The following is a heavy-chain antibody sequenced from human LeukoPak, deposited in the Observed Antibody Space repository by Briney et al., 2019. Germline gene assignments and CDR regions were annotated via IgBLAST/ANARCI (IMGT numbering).Heavy chain of an antibody. V-gene: IGHV3-11*06. CDR3: ARAQTLYSGYDSNWFDP. CDR1: GFTFSDYY. CDR2: ISSSSSYT. D-gene: IGHD5-12*01. J-gene: IGHJ5*02. Sequence: PGGSLRLSCAASGFTFSDYYMSWIRQAPGKGLEWVSYISSSSSYTNHADSAKGRFTISRDNAKNSLYLQMNSLRAEDTAVYYCARAQTLYSGYDSNWFDPWGQGTLVTVSS.